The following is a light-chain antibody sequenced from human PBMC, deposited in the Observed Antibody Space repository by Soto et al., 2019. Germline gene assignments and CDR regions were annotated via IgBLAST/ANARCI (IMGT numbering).Light chain of an antibody. J-gene: IGLJ1*01. CDR1: SSNIGINT. Sequence: QSVLAQPPSASETPGQRVTTSCSGSSSNIGINTVNFHQQLPGTALKLLMYSHNRRPSGVPDRFSGSKSGTSASLAISGLQSEDEADYYCQSYDSSLSGFYVFGTGTKVTVL. CDR2: SHN. CDR3: QSYDSSLSGFYV. V-gene: IGLV1-44*01.